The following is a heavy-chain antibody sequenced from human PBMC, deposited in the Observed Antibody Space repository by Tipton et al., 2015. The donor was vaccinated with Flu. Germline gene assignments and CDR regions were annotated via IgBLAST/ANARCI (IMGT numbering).Heavy chain of an antibody. V-gene: IGHV4-38-2*02. D-gene: IGHD3-10*01. CDR3: ARGSLWFGELEKYGFDP. CDR1: GYSISSGYY. J-gene: IGHJ5*02. CDR2: IYHSGST. Sequence: TLSLTCTVSGYSISSGYYWGWIRQPPGKGLEWIGSIYHSGSTYYNPSLKCRVPISVDTSKNQFSLKLSSVTAADTAVYYCARGSLWFGELEKYGFDPWGQGTLVTVSS.